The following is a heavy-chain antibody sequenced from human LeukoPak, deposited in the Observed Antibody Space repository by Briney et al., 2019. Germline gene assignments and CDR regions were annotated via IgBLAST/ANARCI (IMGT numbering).Heavy chain of an antibody. J-gene: IGHJ3*02. CDR2: LGTIGDT. CDR1: GFTFSSYD. CDR3: ARGLDGNCTIGAFDI. V-gene: IGHV3-13*01. Sequence: GGSLRLSCAASGFTFSSYDMHWVRQATGKGLEWVSALGTIGDTYYPDSAKGRFTISRENATNSLYLQMNSLRAGDTAVYYCARGLDGNCTIGAFDIWGQGTMVTVSS. D-gene: IGHD1-7*01.